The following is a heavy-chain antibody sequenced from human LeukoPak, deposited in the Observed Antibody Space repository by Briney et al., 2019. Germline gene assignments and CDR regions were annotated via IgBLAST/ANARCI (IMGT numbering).Heavy chain of an antibody. V-gene: IGHV4-59*01. CDR3: ARTPPSDSRSYYNFDY. Sequence: SETLSLTCTASDGSISSYYWSWIRQPPGKGLEWIGYIYYSGSTKYNPSLKSRVTISLDTSENQFSLKLSSVTAADTAVYYCARTPPSDSRSYYNFDYWGPGTLVTVSS. D-gene: IGHD3-10*01. J-gene: IGHJ4*02. CDR2: IYYSGST. CDR1: DGSISSYY.